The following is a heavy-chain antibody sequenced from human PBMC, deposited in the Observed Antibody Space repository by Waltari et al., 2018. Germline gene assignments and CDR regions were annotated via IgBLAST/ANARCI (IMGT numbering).Heavy chain of an antibody. Sequence: QVQLQESGPGLVKPSETLSLTCTVSGGSISSYYWSWIRPPAGKGLEWIGRIYTSGSTNYNPSLKSRVTMSVDTSKNQFSLKLSSVTAADTAVYYCARGYYDYIWGSYRYDYWGQGTLVTVSS. J-gene: IGHJ4*02. CDR3: ARGYYDYIWGSYRYDY. CDR1: GGSISSYY. CDR2: IYTSGST. D-gene: IGHD3-16*02. V-gene: IGHV4-4*07.